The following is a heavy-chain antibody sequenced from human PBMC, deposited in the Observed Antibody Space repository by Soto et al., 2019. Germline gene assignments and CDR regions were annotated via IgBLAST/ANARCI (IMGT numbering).Heavy chain of an antibody. V-gene: IGHV4-59*11. CDR2: IYYSGST. Sequence: SETLSLTCTVSGGSISSHYWSWIRQPPGKGLEWIGYIYYSGSTNYNPSLKSRVTISVDTSKNQFSLKLSSVTAADTAVYYCARALPRWELPEYFDYWGQGTLVTVPQ. CDR1: GGSISSHY. D-gene: IGHD1-26*01. J-gene: IGHJ4*02. CDR3: ARALPRWELPEYFDY.